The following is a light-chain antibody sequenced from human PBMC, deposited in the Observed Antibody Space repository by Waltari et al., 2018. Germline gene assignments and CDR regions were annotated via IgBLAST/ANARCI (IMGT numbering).Light chain of an antibody. CDR2: EAS. CDR3: QRYGSSPWT. Sequence: EIVLTQSPGTMSLSPGERATLSCRASQSVTSNRLAWYQQKPGQAPRLLIYEASIRAIGIPERFSGSGSGTDFTLTISRLEPEDFAVYYCQRYGSSPWTFGQGTKVDIK. J-gene: IGKJ1*01. V-gene: IGKV3-20*01. CDR1: QSVTSNR.